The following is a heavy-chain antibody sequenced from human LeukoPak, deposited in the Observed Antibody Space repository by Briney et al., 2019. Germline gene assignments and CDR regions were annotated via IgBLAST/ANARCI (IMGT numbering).Heavy chain of an antibody. J-gene: IGHJ3*02. V-gene: IGHV3-23*01. Sequence: PGGSLRLSCAASGFTFSSHAMGWVRQAPGKGLEWVSSITGSGGSTYYGDSVKGRFTISRDNSKNTLYLQMNSLRAEDTAVYYCAGGFMIVVVINDLDIWGQGTMVTVSS. CDR1: GFTFSSHA. D-gene: IGHD3-22*01. CDR2: ITGSGGST. CDR3: AGGFMIVVVINDLDI.